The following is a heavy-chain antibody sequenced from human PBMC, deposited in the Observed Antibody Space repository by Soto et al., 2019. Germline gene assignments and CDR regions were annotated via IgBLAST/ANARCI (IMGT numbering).Heavy chain of an antibody. CDR2: INPGNGNT. D-gene: IGHD3-10*01. J-gene: IGHJ6*02. Sequence: ASVTVSCKASVYTFSNFAIHWVRQAPGQRLEWMGWINPGNGNTKYSQTFQGRVTITRDTSASTAYMELSSLRSEDTAVYYCARAVARGVKTIYYYYGMDVWGQGTTVTVSS. CDR1: VYTFSNFA. V-gene: IGHV1-3*01. CDR3: ARAVARGVKTIYYYYGMDV.